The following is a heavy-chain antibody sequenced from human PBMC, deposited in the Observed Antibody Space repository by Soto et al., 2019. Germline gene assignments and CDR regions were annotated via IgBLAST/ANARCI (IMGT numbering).Heavy chain of an antibody. Sequence: QVQLVQSGAEVKKPGSSVKVSCKASGGTFSSYAISWVRQAPGQGLEWMGGIIPIFGTANYAQKFQGRVTITADESTSTAYMELSSLRSEDTAVYYCARPNPIQLLLNYYYYGMDVWGQGTTVTVSS. CDR2: IIPIFGTA. CDR3: ARPNPIQLLLNYYYYGMDV. V-gene: IGHV1-69*01. J-gene: IGHJ6*02. CDR1: GGTFSSYA. D-gene: IGHD2-15*01.